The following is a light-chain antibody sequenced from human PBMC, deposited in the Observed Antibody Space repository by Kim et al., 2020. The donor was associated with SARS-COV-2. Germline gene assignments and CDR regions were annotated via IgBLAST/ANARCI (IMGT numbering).Light chain of an antibody. J-gene: IGKJ4*01. CDR3: QQNNSTPLT. Sequence: DIQMTQSPSSLSASVGDRVTITCRASQSISNYLNWYQQKPGKAPKLLIYPASSLQSGVPSRFSGSGSGTDFTLTISSLQPEDFATYYCQQNNSTPLTFGGGTKVDIK. CDR2: PAS. V-gene: IGKV1-39*01. CDR1: QSISNY.